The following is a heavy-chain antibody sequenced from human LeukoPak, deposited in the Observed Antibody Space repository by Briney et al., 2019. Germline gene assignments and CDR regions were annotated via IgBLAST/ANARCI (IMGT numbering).Heavy chain of an antibody. V-gene: IGHV3-23*01. J-gene: IGHJ4*02. CDR1: GFTFSSYA. CDR2: IFGSGGST. D-gene: IGHD6-19*01. CDR3: AKTTTGYSSGRFPGWPVDY. Sequence: GGSLRLSCAASGFTFSSYAMYWVRQAPGKGLEWVSGIFGSGGSTHYADSVKGRFTISRDNSKNTVYPQMNSLRVEDTAVYYCAKTTTGYSSGRFPGWPVDYWGQGTLVTVSS.